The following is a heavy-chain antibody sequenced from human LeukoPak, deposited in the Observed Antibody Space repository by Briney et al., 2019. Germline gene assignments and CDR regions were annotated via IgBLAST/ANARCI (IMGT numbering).Heavy chain of an antibody. CDR1: GGSLSSYY. Sequence: KPSETLSLTCTVSGGSLSSYYWSWIRQPPGKGLEWIGYIYYSGSTNYNPSLKSRVTISVDTSKNQFSLKLSSVTAADTAVYYCARRMTTVTTRPWYFDLWGRGTLVTVSS. CDR2: IYYSGST. CDR3: ARRMTTVTTRPWYFDL. V-gene: IGHV4-59*08. D-gene: IGHD4-17*01. J-gene: IGHJ2*01.